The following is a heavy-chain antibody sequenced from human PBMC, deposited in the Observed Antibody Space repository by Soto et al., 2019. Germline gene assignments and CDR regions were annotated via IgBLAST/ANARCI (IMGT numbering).Heavy chain of an antibody. V-gene: IGHV3-48*01. CDR2: ISSSSSTI. CDR3: XXXXXXXXXXXXPDY. J-gene: IGHJ4*02. Sequence: EVQLVESGGGLVQPGGSLRLSCAASGFTFSSYSMNWVRQAPGKGLEWVSYISSSSSTIYYADSGKGRFTISRDNAKXXXXXXXXXXXXXXXXXXXXXXXXXXXXXXXXPDYWGQGTLVTVSS. CDR1: GFTFSSYS.